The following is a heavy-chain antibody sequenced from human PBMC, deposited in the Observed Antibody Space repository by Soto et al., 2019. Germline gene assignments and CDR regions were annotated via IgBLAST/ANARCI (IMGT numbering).Heavy chain of an antibody. D-gene: IGHD1-1*01. CDR3: ARHNEVRYYYCGMDA. Sequence: GGSLRLSCAASGFTFSSYDIHWVRQAPGKGLDWVAVIWYDGSNKYYADSVKGRFTISRDNSKNTLYLQMNSLRAEDTAVYYCARHNEVRYYYCGMDAWGQGPTVTVSS. CDR2: IWYDGSNK. V-gene: IGHV3-33*01. J-gene: IGHJ6*02. CDR1: GFTFSSYD.